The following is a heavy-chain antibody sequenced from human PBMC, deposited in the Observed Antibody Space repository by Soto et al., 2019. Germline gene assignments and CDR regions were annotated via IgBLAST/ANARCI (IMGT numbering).Heavy chain of an antibody. CDR3: VAGSPFEY. J-gene: IGHJ4*02. CDR1: GFIFGNAG. D-gene: IGHD1-26*01. Sequence: PGGSLRLSCAASGFIFGNAGLVWVRQAPGKGLEWVGVVKRKSDGETTDYAAPVTGRFTISRDDSKPTVYLQMNSLKIEDTGIYYCVAGSPFEYWGQGTLVTVSS. V-gene: IGHV3-15*05. CDR2: VKRKSDGETT.